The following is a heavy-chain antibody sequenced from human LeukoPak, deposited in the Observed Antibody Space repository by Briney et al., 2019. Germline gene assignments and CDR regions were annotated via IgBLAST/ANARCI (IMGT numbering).Heavy chain of an antibody. V-gene: IGHV3-21*01. D-gene: IGHD6-19*01. CDR1: GFTFSSYS. CDR2: ISSSSSYI. CDR3: ARARWLIVDY. Sequence: GGSLRLSCAASGFTFSSYSMNWVRQAPGKGLEWVSSISSSSSYIYYADSVKGRFTTSRDNAKNSLYLKMNSLRAEDTAVYYCARARWLIVDYWGQGTLVTVSS. J-gene: IGHJ4*02.